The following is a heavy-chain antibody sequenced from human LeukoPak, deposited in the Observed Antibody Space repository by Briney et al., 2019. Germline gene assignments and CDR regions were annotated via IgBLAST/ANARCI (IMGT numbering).Heavy chain of an antibody. CDR3: ARGNSAFTRFDP. Sequence: PSETLSLTCAVYGGSFSGYYWSWIRQPPGKGLEWIGEINHSGSTNYNPSLKSRVTISVDTSKNQFSLKLSSVTAADTAVYYCARGNSAFTRFDPWGQGTLVTVSS. CDR1: GGSFSGYY. J-gene: IGHJ5*02. V-gene: IGHV4-34*01. D-gene: IGHD4-23*01. CDR2: INHSGST.